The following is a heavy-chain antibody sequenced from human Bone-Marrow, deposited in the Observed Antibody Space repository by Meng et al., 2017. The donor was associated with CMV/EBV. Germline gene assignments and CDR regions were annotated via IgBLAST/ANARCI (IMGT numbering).Heavy chain of an antibody. CDR2: IYTSGST. J-gene: IGHJ4*02. Sequence: APGLVKPSGTRSSTCTVSGGSISSYYWSWIRHPAGKGLEWIGRIYTSGSTNYNPSLKSRVTMSVDTSKNQFSLKLSSVTAADTAVYYCARDTLGSSGYFDYWGQGTLVTVSS. CDR3: ARDTLGSSGYFDY. D-gene: IGHD3-22*01. CDR1: GGSISSYY. V-gene: IGHV4-4*07.